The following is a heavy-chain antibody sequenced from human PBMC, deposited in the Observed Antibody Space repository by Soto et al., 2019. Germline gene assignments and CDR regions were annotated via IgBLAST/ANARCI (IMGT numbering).Heavy chain of an antibody. J-gene: IGHJ4*02. CDR3: ATFRGSSDY. CDR1: GFTFSDAW. V-gene: IGHV3-15*01. Sequence: PGGSLRLSCAASGFTFSDAWMTWVRQAPGKGLEWVGRIKSQGEGGTTEYAAPVKGRFTISRDDSENTLYLQMNSLKSEDTAVYYCATFRGSSDYWAPGTLVTVSS. CDR2: IKSQGEGGTT.